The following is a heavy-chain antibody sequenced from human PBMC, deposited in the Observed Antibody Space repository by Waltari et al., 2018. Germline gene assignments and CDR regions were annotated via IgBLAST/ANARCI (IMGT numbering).Heavy chain of an antibody. D-gene: IGHD6-13*01. Sequence: EVQLLESGGGLVQPGGSLRLSWAASGFTFSNYPMPWVRQAPGKGLEWVSGITSSGGSTYYAASVKGRFTISRDSSRNTLHLQMNSLRAEDTAIYYCTKWLTAAGTGWFDCWGQGTLVTVSS. V-gene: IGHV3-23*01. J-gene: IGHJ4*02. CDR3: TKWLTAAGTGWFDC. CDR2: ITSSGGST. CDR1: GFTFSNYP.